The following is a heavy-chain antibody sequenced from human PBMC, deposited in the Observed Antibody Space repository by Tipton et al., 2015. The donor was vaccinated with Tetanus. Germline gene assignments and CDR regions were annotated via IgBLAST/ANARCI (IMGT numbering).Heavy chain of an antibody. CDR2: MTPKNGDT. J-gene: IGHJ4*02. CDR1: GYSFTGYD. CDR3: GRASGYHYGSGSYYSGEDY. V-gene: IGHV1-8*02. D-gene: IGHD3-10*01. Sequence: QSGAEVKKPGASVKVSCKASGYSFTGYDINWVRQATGQGLEWMGWMTPKNGDTGYAQNFQGRLTMTRNTSISTAYMELSSLTYDDTAVYYCGRASGYHYGSGSYYSGEDYWGQGTLVTVSS.